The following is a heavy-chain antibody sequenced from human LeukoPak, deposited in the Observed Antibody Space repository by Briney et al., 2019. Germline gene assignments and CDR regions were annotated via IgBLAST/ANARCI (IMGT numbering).Heavy chain of an antibody. J-gene: IGHJ6*03. V-gene: IGHV4-59*08. CDR1: GGSISSYY. CDR2: IYYSGST. CDR3: ARVLDTAMQWASGYYMDV. Sequence: SETLSLTCTVSGGSISSYYWSWIRQPPGKGLEWIGYIYYSGSTNYNPSLKSRVTISVDTSKNQFSLKLSSVTAADTAVYYCARVLDTAMQWASGYYMDVWGKGTTVTVSS. D-gene: IGHD5-18*01.